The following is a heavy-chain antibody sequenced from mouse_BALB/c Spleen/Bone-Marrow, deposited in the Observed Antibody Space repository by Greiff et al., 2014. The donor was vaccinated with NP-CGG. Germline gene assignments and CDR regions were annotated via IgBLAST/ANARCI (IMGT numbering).Heavy chain of an antibody. CDR2: IHPNSGNT. CDR1: GYTFTSSW. V-gene: IGHV1S130*01. D-gene: IGHD2-14*01. CDR3: ARSYRFWYFDV. Sequence: QLQQSGSVLVRPGASVKLSCKASGYTFTSSWMHWAKQRPGQGLEWIGDIHPNSGNTNYNEKFRGMATLTVDTSSNTAYVDLSSLTSEDSAVYYCARSYRFWYFDVWGAGTTVTVSS. J-gene: IGHJ1*01.